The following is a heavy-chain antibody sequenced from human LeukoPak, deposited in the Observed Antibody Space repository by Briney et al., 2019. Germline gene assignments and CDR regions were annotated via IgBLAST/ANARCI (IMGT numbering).Heavy chain of an antibody. V-gene: IGHV1-46*01. J-gene: IGHJ6*03. CDR1: GYTFTSNY. D-gene: IGHD4-17*01. CDR2: ISPSGGST. Sequence: ASVKVSCKAFGYTFTSNYMHWVRQAPGQGPEWMGVISPSGGSTTYAQKFQGRVTLTRDMSTSTDYLELSSLRSEDTAVYYCARDPGDYDSNYYYYYMDVWGKGTTVTVSS. CDR3: ARDPGDYDSNYYYYYMDV.